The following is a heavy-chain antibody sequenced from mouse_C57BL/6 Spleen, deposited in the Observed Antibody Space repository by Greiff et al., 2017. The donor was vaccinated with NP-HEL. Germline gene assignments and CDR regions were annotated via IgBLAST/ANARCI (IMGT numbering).Heavy chain of an antibody. Sequence: QVQLQQPGAELVMPGASVKLSCKASGYTFTSYWMHWVKQRPGQGLEWIGEIDPSDSYINYNQKFKGKSTLTVDKSSSTAYMQLSSLTSEDSAVYYCARAIYYGYDGGLYYAMDYWGQRTSVTVSS. J-gene: IGHJ4*01. CDR2: IDPSDSYI. CDR1: GYTFTSYW. CDR3: ARAIYYGYDGGLYYAMDY. D-gene: IGHD2-2*01. V-gene: IGHV1-69*01.